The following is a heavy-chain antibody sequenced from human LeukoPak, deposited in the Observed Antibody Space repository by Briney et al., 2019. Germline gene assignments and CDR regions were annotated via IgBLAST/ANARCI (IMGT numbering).Heavy chain of an antibody. V-gene: IGHV3-64*01. D-gene: IGHD2-8*01. Sequence: GGSLRLSCAASGFTFSSYAMHWVRQAPGKGLEYVSAISSNGGSTYYANSIKGRFTISRDNSKNTLYLQMGSLRAEDMAVYYCARSPYCTNGVCYNRGYYYFDYWGQGTLVTVSS. J-gene: IGHJ4*02. CDR1: GFTFSSYA. CDR2: ISSNGGST. CDR3: ARSPYCTNGVCYNRGYYYFDY.